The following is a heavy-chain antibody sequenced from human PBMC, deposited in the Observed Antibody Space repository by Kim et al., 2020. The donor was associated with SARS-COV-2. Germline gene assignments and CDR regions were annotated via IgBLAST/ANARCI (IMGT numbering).Heavy chain of an antibody. CDR3: AREGIVVVPAAILGGKNYYYYGMDV. Sequence: ASVKVSCKASGYTFTGYYMHWVRQAPGQGLEWMGWINPNSGGTNYAQKFQGRVTMTRDTSISTAYMELSRLRSDDTAVYYCAREGIVVVPAAILGGKNYYYYGMDVWGQGTTVTVSS. J-gene: IGHJ6*02. CDR2: INPNSGGT. CDR1: GYTFTGYY. D-gene: IGHD2-2*01. V-gene: IGHV1-2*02.